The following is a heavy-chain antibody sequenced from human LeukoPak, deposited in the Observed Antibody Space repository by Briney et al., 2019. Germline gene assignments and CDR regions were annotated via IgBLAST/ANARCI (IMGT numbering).Heavy chain of an antibody. Sequence: SETLSLTCTVSGGSISSYYWSWIRQPPGKGLEWIGYIYYSGSTNYNPSLKSRVTMSVDTSKYQLSLELSSVTAADTALYYCARRDSSGYYNYWGQGTLVTVSS. CDR1: GGSISSYY. D-gene: IGHD3-22*01. CDR3: ARRDSSGYYNY. J-gene: IGHJ4*02. CDR2: IYYSGST. V-gene: IGHV4-59*08.